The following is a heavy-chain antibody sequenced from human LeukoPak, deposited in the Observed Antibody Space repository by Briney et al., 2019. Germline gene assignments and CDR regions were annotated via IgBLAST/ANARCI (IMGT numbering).Heavy chain of an antibody. Sequence: GGSLRLSCAASGFTVSSTYMTWVRQAPGKGLEWVSLIYSGGSTIYSDSVKGRFTISRDDSKNTVYLHMNSLGAEDTAVYYCARDRSGDSTAYYTDYWGQGTLVTVSS. V-gene: IGHV3-66*01. J-gene: IGHJ4*02. CDR1: GFTVSSTY. CDR2: IYSGGST. CDR3: ARDRSGDSTAYYTDY. D-gene: IGHD3-22*01.